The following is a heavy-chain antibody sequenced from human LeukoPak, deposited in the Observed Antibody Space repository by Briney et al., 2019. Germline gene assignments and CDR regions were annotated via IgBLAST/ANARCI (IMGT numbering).Heavy chain of an antibody. CDR2: IIPIFGTA. V-gene: IGHV1-69*13. Sequence: SVKVSCKASGSTFSSYAISWVRQAPGQGLEWMGGIIPIFGTANYAQKFQGRVTITADESTSTAYMELSSLRSEDTAVYYCARDRQGPLRPRDRYYFVYWGQGTLVTVSS. J-gene: IGHJ4*02. CDR1: GSTFSSYA. D-gene: IGHD3-3*01. CDR3: ARDRQGPLRPRDRYYFVY.